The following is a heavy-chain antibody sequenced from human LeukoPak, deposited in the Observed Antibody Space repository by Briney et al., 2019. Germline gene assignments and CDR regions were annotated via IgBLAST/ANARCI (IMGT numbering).Heavy chain of an antibody. CDR2: ISWNSGSI. Sequence: GGSLRLSCAASGFTFDDYGMHWVRQAPGKGLEWVSGISWNSGSIGYADSVKGRFTISRDNAKRSLYLQMNSLRAEDTALYYCAKAHQRWLLGAFDIWGQGTMVTVSS. CDR3: AKAHQRWLLGAFDI. J-gene: IGHJ3*02. D-gene: IGHD3-22*01. CDR1: GFTFDDYG. V-gene: IGHV3-9*01.